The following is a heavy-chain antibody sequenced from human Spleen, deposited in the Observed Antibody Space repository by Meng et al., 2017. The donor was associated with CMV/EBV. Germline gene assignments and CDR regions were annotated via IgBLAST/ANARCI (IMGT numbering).Heavy chain of an antibody. D-gene: IGHD1-26*01. CDR1: GFTFSSYG. CDR3: ARAISGSYYYGMDV. V-gene: IGHV3-30*02. CDR2: IRYDGSNK. J-gene: IGHJ6*02. Sequence: GESLKISCAASGFTFSSYGMHWVRQAPGKGLEWVAFIRYDGSNKYYADSVKGRFTISRDNSKNTLYRQMNSLRAEDTAVYYCARAISGSYYYGMDVWGQGTTVTVSS.